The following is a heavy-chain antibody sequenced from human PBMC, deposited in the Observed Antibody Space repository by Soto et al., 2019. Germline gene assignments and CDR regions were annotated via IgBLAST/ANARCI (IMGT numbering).Heavy chain of an antibody. CDR2: ISGGST. CDR1: GFSFRSYA. V-gene: IGHV3-53*04. Sequence: PGGSLRLSCVASGFSFRSYAMSWVRQAPGKGLEWVSVISGGSTYYADSVKGRFTISRHNPKNTLYLQMNSLRAEDTAVYYCARDERGNDYWGQGTLVTVSS. CDR3: ARDERGNDY. J-gene: IGHJ4*02.